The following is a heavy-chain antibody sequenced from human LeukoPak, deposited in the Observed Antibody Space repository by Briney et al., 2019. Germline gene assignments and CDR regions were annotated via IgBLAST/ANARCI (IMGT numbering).Heavy chain of an antibody. CDR3: ARDNSVRDEAWWSNP. D-gene: IGHD5-24*01. J-gene: IGHJ5*02. V-gene: IGHV1-46*01. CDR1: GYTFTSNY. Sequence: VASVKVSCKAFGYTFTSNYMHWVRQAPGQGPEWMGVISPSGGSTTYAQKFQGRVTLTRDMSTSTDYLELSSLRSEDTAVYYCARDNSVRDEAWWSNPWGQGTLVTVSS. CDR2: ISPSGGST.